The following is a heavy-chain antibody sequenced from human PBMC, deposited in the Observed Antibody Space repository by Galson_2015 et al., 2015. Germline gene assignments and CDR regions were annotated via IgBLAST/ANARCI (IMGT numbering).Heavy chain of an antibody. CDR1: GFTFSDYY. V-gene: IGHV3-11*01. Sequence: SLRLSCAASGFTFSDYYMSWIRQAPGKGLEWISYISSGGISIYYADSVKGRFTISRDNAKNSLYLQMNSLRVDDTAVYYCARGSGYNSFDYWGQGTLVTVSS. D-gene: IGHD5-24*01. CDR2: ISSGGISI. CDR3: ARGSGYNSFDY. J-gene: IGHJ4*02.